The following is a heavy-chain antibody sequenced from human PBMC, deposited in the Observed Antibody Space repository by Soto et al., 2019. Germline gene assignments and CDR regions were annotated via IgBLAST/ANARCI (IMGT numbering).Heavy chain of an antibody. J-gene: IGHJ3*02. V-gene: IGHV3-30*18. D-gene: IGHD4-17*01. Sequence: GGSLRLSCAASGFTFSSYGMHWVRQAPGKGLEWVAVISYDGSNKYYADSVKGRFTISRDNSKNTLYLQMNSLRAEDTAVYYCAKDGIFYGDDDAFDIWGQGTMVTVS. CDR3: AKDGIFYGDDDAFDI. CDR1: GFTFSSYG. CDR2: ISYDGSNK.